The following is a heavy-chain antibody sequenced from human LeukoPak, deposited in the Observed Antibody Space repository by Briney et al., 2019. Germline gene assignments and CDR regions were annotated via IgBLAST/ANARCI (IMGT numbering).Heavy chain of an antibody. CDR3: ASEAICAGGSCYLQRVAS. D-gene: IGHD2-15*01. CDR1: GYTFTAYY. V-gene: IGHV1-2*02. Sequence: GASVKVSCKASGYTFTAYYMHWVRQAPGQGLEWMGWIDTNTGDTKYAQNFQGRVTITRDTSIGTAYMELGSLISDDTAVYYCASEAICAGGSCYLQRVASWGPGTLVTVSS. J-gene: IGHJ4*02. CDR2: IDTNTGDT.